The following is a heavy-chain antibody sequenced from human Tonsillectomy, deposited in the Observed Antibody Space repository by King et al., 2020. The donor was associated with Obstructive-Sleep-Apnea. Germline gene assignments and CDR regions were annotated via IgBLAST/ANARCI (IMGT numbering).Heavy chain of an antibody. CDR2: MYYRGNN. V-gene: IGHV4-59*08. CDR3: ASHRGVEDYGDYGDYFDY. J-gene: IGHJ4*02. Sequence: VQLQESGPGLVKPSETLSLTCTVSGGSISNYYWSWIRQPPGKGLEWIGYMYYRGNNNFNPSLKSRVTISSETSTIQFSLRLSSVTAAGTAVYYCASHRGVEDYGDYGDYFDYWGQGTLVTVSS. D-gene: IGHD4-17*01. CDR1: GGSISNYY.